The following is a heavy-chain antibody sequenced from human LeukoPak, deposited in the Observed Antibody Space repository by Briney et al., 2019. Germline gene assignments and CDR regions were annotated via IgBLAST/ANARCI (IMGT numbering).Heavy chain of an antibody. V-gene: IGHV3-23*01. CDR2: ISGSGDST. CDR1: GLTFRNYG. D-gene: IGHD3-22*01. CDR3: AKAVGSSGYFSRDAFDI. Sequence: GGSLRLSCAASGLTFRNYGMNWVRQPTGKGLEWVSAISGSGDSTYHADSVRGRFTVSRDNSKNTVYLQMNSLRAEDTAIYYCAKAVGSSGYFSRDAFDIWGQGTMVTVSS. J-gene: IGHJ3*02.